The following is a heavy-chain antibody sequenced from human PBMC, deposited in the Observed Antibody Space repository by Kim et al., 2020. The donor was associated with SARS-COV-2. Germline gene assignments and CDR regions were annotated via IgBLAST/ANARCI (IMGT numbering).Heavy chain of an antibody. CDR3: AGQLERLLGCIDP. Sequence: SETLSLTCSVSGASISTNHYYWGWFRQPPGKGLEWIATIFYNGNTFYNPSLKSRLTISVDTSENQFSLKLRSVAAADTAIYYCAGQLERLLGCIDPWGQGTLVTVSS. V-gene: IGHV4-39*01. J-gene: IGHJ5*02. CDR1: GASISTNHYY. CDR2: IFYNGNT. D-gene: IGHD1-1*01.